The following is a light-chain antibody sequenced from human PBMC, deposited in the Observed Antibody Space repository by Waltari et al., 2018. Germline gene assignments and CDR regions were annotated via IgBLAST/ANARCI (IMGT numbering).Light chain of an antibody. CDR3: QNHERLPAT. CDR1: QSIGRY. CDR2: GAS. Sequence: EVVLTQSPGTLSLSPGETATLSCRASQSIGRYLVRYQQKSGQAPRLLIYGASTRATGIPDRFSGSGSGTDFSLTISRLEAEDFAVYYCQNHERLPATFGQGTKVEIK. V-gene: IGKV3-20*01. J-gene: IGKJ1*01.